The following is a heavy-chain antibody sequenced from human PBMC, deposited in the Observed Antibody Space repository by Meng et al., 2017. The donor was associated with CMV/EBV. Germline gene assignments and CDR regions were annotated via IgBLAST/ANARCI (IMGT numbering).Heavy chain of an antibody. CDR2: IKSKTDGGTT. D-gene: IGHD3-3*01. V-gene: IGHV3-15*01. CDR3: TTDQPVHYDFWSGYTSRDYYYYGMDV. CDR1: GFTFSNAW. Sequence: LTRAASGFTFSNAWMSWVRQAPGKGLEWVGRIKSKTDGGTTDYAAPVKGRFTISRDDSKNTLYLQMNSLKTEDTAVYYCTTDQPVHYDFWSGYTSRDYYYYGMDVWGQGTTVTVSS. J-gene: IGHJ6*02.